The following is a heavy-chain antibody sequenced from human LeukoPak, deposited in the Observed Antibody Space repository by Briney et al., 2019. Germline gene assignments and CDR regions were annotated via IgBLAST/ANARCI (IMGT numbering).Heavy chain of an antibody. CDR2: ISSSSYI. Sequence: GGSLRLSCAASGFTFSSYSMNWVRQAPGKGLEWVSSISSSSYIYYADSVKGRFTISRDNAKNSLYLQMNSLRAEDTAVYYCVILTGYYLVDAFDIWGQGTMVTVSS. V-gene: IGHV3-21*01. D-gene: IGHD3-9*01. CDR3: VILTGYYLVDAFDI. J-gene: IGHJ3*02. CDR1: GFTFSSYS.